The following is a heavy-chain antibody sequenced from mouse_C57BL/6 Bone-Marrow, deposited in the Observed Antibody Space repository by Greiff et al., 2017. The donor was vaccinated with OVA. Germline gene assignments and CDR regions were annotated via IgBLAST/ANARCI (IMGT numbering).Heavy chain of an antibody. Sequence: QVQLKQPGAELVKPGASVKLSCKASGYTFTSYWMHWVKQRPGQGLEWIGMIHPNSGSTNYNEKFKSKATLTVDKSSSTAYMQLSSLTSEDSAVYYCARGDSSGWFAYWGQGTLVTVSA. CDR1: GYTFTSYW. D-gene: IGHD3-2*02. V-gene: IGHV1-64*01. CDR3: ARGDSSGWFAY. CDR2: IHPNSGST. J-gene: IGHJ3*01.